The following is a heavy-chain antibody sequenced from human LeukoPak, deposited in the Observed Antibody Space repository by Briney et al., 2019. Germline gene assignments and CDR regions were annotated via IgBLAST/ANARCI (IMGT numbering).Heavy chain of an antibody. J-gene: IGHJ4*02. V-gene: IGHV1-2*02. Sequence: ASVKVSCKASGYTFTGYYMHWVRQAPGQGLEWMGWINPNSGATNCAQNFQGRVTMTRDTSISTAYMELSRLRSDDTAVYYCARELRMGLNDYWGQGTLVTVSS. CDR3: ARELRMGLNDY. CDR1: GYTFTGYY. CDR2: INPNSGAT. D-gene: IGHD4-17*01.